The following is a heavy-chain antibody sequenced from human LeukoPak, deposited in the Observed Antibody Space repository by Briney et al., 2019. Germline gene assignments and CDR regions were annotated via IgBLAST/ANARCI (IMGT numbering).Heavy chain of an antibody. CDR3: ARGWVPSDITLK. CDR2: IKQHGNEK. J-gene: IGHJ3*01. V-gene: IGHV3-7*02. Sequence: PGGSLRLSCAASGFIFSSYWMTWVRQAPGKGLEWVANIKQHGNEKYYVDSVKGRFTISRDNARNTVYLQMSCLRAEDTAVYYCARGWVPSDITLKWGQGTMVTVSS. CDR1: GFIFSSYW. D-gene: IGHD3-22*01.